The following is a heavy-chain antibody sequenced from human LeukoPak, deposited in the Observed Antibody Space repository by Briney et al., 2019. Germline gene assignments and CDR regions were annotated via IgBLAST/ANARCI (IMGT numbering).Heavy chain of an antibody. CDR3: ARDQSSGHTANYY. Sequence: ASVTVSCKASGYTFTGYYMHWVRQAPGQGLEWMGWINPNSGGTNYAQKFQGRVTMTRDTSISTAYMELSRLRSDDTAVYYCARDQSSGHTANYYWGQGTLVTVSS. J-gene: IGHJ4*02. CDR2: INPNSGGT. V-gene: IGHV1-2*02. CDR1: GYTFTGYY. D-gene: IGHD5-18*01.